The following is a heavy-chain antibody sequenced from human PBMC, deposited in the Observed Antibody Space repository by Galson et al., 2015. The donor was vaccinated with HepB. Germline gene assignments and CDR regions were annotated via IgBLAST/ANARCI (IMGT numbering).Heavy chain of an antibody. CDR1: GGSISSYY. D-gene: IGHD4-23*01. CDR2: IYTSGST. CDR3: ARDRGSWVVTPFYWYFDL. J-gene: IGHJ2*01. V-gene: IGHV4-4*07. Sequence: DTLSLTCTVSGGSISSYYWSWIRQPAGKGLEWIGRIYTSGSTNYNPSLKSRVTMSVDTSKNQFSLKLSSVTAADTAVYYCARDRGSWVVTPFYWYFDLWGHGTLVTVSS.